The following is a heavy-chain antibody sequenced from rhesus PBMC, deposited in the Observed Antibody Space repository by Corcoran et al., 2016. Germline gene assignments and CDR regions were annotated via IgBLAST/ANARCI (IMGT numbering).Heavy chain of an antibody. CDR3: ARDRSYGNSYGLDS. CDR2: IVGYIDRT. Sequence: QVQLRESGPGLVKPSETLSLTCTVSGASISSNWWSWIRQPPGKGLVWIGEIVGYIDRTNYHPSLKSRVTVSKDASNNQFFLKLNSVTAADTAVYYCARDRSYGNSYGLDSWGQGVVVTVSS. CDR1: GASISSNW. J-gene: IGHJ6*01. V-gene: IGHV4-80*01. D-gene: IGHD4-35*01.